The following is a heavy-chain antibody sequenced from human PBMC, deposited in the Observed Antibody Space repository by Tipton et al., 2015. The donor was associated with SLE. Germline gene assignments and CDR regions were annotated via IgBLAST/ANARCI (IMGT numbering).Heavy chain of an antibody. CDR3: ARVHGSSSGLDAFDI. CDR1: GFTFSSYS. CDR2: ISSSSSYI. Sequence: SLRLSCAASGFTFSSYSMNWVRQAPGKGLEWVSYISSSSSYIYYADSVKGRFTISRDNAKNSLYLQMNSLRAEDTAVHYCARVHGSSSGLDAFDIWGQGTMVTVSS. D-gene: IGHD6-6*01. J-gene: IGHJ3*02. V-gene: IGHV3-21*05.